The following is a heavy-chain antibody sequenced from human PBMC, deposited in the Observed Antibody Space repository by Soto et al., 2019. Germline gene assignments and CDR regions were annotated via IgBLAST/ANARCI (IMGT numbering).Heavy chain of an antibody. CDR1: GFTLSSHS. CDR3: PRHRANGQTYGWDAFDL. Sequence: GGSLRLSCVGSGFTLSSHSMNWVRQAPGKGLEWVSFISSNANYIHFADSVKGRFTISRDNAKNSLYLQMNSLRAEDTAVYYCPRHRANGQTYGWDAFDLWGQGTMVTVSS. CDR2: ISSNANYI. D-gene: IGHD2-15*01. V-gene: IGHV3-21*06. J-gene: IGHJ3*01.